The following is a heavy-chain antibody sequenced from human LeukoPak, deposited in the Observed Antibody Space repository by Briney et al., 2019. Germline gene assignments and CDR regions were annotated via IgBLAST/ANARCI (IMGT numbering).Heavy chain of an antibody. V-gene: IGHV3-23*01. CDR2: ISPGGGTT. D-gene: IGHD6-13*01. CDR3: ANQQLGIVY. Sequence: GGSLRLSCVVSGFSFGSEAMSWVRQAPGRGLEWVSSISPGGGTTYYADSVKGRFTISRDNSKNTLYLQMNSLRVEDTAVYYCANQQLGIVYWGQGTLVTVSS. CDR1: GFSFGSEA. J-gene: IGHJ4*02.